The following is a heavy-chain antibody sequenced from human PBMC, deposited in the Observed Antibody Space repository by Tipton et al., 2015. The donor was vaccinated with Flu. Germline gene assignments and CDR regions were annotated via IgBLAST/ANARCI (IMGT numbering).Heavy chain of an antibody. Sequence: QLVQSGAEVKKPGASVKVSCKASGYTFTNYYIHWVRQAPGQGLEWMGIINPRDGSTSFAQKFHDRVTMTGDPSTTSVYMELSSLRSEDTALYYCAREGGIMMVRGVFSSSNFYYGMDAWGQGTTVPVSS. V-gene: IGHV1-46*01. D-gene: IGHD3-10*01. J-gene: IGHJ6*02. CDR2: INPRDGST. CDR3: AREGGIMMVRGVFSSSNFYYGMDA. CDR1: GYTFTNYY.